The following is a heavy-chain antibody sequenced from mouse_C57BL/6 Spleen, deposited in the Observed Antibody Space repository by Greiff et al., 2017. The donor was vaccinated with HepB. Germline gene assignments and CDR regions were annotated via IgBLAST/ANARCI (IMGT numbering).Heavy chain of an antibody. J-gene: IGHJ3*01. Sequence: QVQLQQSGAELARPGASVKLSCKASGYTFTSYGISWVKQRTGQGLEWIGEIYPRSGNTYYNEKFKGKATLTADKSSSTAYMELRSLTSEDSAVYFCAREERIYCDYDEGWFAYWGQGTLVTVSA. V-gene: IGHV1-81*01. CDR3: AREERIYCDYDEGWFAY. D-gene: IGHD2-4*01. CDR1: GYTFTSYG. CDR2: IYPRSGNT.